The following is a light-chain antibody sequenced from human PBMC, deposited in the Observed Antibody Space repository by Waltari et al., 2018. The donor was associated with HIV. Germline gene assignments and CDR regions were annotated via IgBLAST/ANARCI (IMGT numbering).Light chain of an antibody. CDR1: SSGSGAFNR. CDR2: EVS. Sequence: QSALAQPASVSVSPGRSITISCTGTSSGSGAFNRVSWYQRHPGKAPKPMIYEVSKRPSGVSNRFSGSKSGNTASLTISGLQADDEADYFCCSYGCSRVFGGGTKLTVL. V-gene: IGLV2-23*02. J-gene: IGLJ3*02. CDR3: CSYGCSRV.